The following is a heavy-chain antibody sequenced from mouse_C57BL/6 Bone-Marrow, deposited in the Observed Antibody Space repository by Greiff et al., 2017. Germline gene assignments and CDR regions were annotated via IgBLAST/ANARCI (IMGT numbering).Heavy chain of an antibody. Sequence: VQLQQSGPELVKPGASVKISCKASGYTFTDYYMNWVKQSHGKSLEWIGDINPNNGGTSYNQKFKGKATLTVDKSSSTAYMELRSLTSEDSAVYYCARDYYGSSSYTMDYWGQGTSVTVSS. J-gene: IGHJ4*01. CDR2: INPNNGGT. V-gene: IGHV1-26*01. CDR1: GYTFTDYY. CDR3: ARDYYGSSSYTMDY. D-gene: IGHD1-1*01.